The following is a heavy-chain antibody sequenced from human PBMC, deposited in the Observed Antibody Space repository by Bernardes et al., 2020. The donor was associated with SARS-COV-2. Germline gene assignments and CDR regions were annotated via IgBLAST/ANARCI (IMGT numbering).Heavy chain of an antibody. J-gene: IGHJ3*02. Sequence: ASVKVSCKISGYSFTDLSIHWVRQAPGKGLEWMGGLDAEDREKIYAQKFQGRVTMTDDLPSDTAYMELSSLRSEDTAVYYCATRLIYYYDNNGHFFNMWGQGTMVTVSS. V-gene: IGHV1-24*01. D-gene: IGHD3-22*01. CDR3: ATRLIYYYDNNGHFFNM. CDR2: LDAEDREK. CDR1: GYSFTDLS.